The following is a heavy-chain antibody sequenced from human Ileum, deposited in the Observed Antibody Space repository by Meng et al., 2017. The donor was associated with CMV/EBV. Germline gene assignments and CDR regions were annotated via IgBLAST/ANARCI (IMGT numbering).Heavy chain of an antibody. CDR2: ISYDGSNN. V-gene: IGHV3-30-3*01. D-gene: IGHD7-27*01. CDR3: ARGKLGIDY. J-gene: IGHJ4*02. Sequence: GGSLRLSCAASGFTFSSYVLHWVRQAPGKGLEWVALISYDGSNNYCADSVKGRFTISRDNAKNSLYLEMNSLRAEDTAVYYCARGKLGIDYWGQGTLVTVSS. CDR1: GFTFSSYV.